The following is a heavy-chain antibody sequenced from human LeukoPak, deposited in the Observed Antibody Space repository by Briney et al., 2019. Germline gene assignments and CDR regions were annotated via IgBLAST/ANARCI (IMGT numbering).Heavy chain of an antibody. Sequence: SETLSLTCAVYGGSFSGYYWSWIRQPPGKGLEWIGEINHSGSTYYNPSLKSRVTISVDTSKNQFSLKLNSVTAADTAVYYCARDPPAGTSPYWGQGILVTVSS. CDR2: INHSGST. J-gene: IGHJ4*02. V-gene: IGHV4-34*01. CDR1: GGSFSGYY. CDR3: ARDPPAGTSPY. D-gene: IGHD1-7*01.